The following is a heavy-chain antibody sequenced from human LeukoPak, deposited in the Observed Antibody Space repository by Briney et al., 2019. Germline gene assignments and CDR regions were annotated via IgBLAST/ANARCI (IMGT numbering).Heavy chain of an antibody. CDR3: ARGSYDSSGYFGPFDI. CDR1: GGSFSGYY. Sequence: SETLSLTCAVYGGSFSGYYWSWIRQPPGKGLEWIGEINHSGSTNYNPSLKSRVTISVDTPKNQFSLKLSSVTAADTAVYYGARGSYDSSGYFGPFDIWGQGTMVTVSS. J-gene: IGHJ3*02. D-gene: IGHD3-22*01. V-gene: IGHV4-34*01. CDR2: INHSGST.